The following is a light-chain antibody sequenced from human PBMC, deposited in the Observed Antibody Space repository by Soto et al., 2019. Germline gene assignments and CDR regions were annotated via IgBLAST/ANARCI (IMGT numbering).Light chain of an antibody. CDR3: QQYDDLPIT. CDR2: DVS. V-gene: IGKV1-33*01. CDR1: HDITNF. J-gene: IGKJ5*01. Sequence: DIQMTQSPSSLSVSVGDRVTITCQASHDITNFLNWYQQKPGKAPKLLIYDVSKLETGVPSRFSGSGSGTDFTLTISSLQPEDIATYFCQQYDDLPITFGQGTRLGIK.